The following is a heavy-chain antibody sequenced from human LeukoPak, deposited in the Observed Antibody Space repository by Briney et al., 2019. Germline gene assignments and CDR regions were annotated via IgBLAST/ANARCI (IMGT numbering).Heavy chain of an antibody. V-gene: IGHV3-23*01. CDR2: ISGSDSST. D-gene: IGHD5-24*01. J-gene: IGHJ4*02. Sequence: PGGSLRLSCAASGFTFSSSAMSWVRQAPGKRLEWVSTISGSDSSTHYADSVKGRFTISRDNSKNTLYLQMNSLRADDTAVYYCAKSGYNRFDYWGQGTLVTVSS. CDR1: GFTFSSSA. CDR3: AKSGYNRFDY.